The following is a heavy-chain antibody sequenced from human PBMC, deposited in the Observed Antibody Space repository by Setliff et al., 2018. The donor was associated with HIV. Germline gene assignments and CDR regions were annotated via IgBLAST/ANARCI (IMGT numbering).Heavy chain of an antibody. CDR3: ARVYNFWSGFLDY. D-gene: IGHD3-3*01. J-gene: IGHJ4*02. Sequence: SETLSLTCTVSGGSISSGNFYWSWVRQPAGKGLEWIGHISSSGRANYNPSLKSRVSISLDTSKNQFSLELSSVTAADTAVYYCARVYNFWSGFLDYWGQGTLVTVSS. CDR1: GGSISSGNFY. CDR2: ISSSGRA. V-gene: IGHV4-61*09.